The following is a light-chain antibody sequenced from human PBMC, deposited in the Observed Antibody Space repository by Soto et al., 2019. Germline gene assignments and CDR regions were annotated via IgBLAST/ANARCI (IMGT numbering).Light chain of an antibody. V-gene: IGLV1-51*01. CDR1: RSNIGNNY. CDR3: GAWDGSLELYL. J-gene: IGLJ1*01. CDR2: DSN. Sequence: SVLTQPPSLSAAPGQTVTISCSGSRSNIGNNYVSWYQQFPGAAPKLLIYDSNKRPSGIPERFSASKSGTSATLGITGLRTGDEADYYCGAWDGSLELYLFGTGTKVTVL.